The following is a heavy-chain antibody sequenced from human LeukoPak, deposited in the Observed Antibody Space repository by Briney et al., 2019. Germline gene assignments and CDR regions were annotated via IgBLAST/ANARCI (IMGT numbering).Heavy chain of an antibody. CDR1: GFTFSSYA. V-gene: IGHV3-23*01. D-gene: IGHD3-16*01. Sequence: GGSLRLSCAASGFTFSSYAMSWVRQAPGKGLEWVSAISGSGGSTYYADSVKGRFTISRDNSKNTLYLQMNSLRAEDTAVYYCVKTPLIWGFAYWYFDLWGRGTLVTVSS. CDR2: ISGSGGST. CDR3: VKTPLIWGFAYWYFDL. J-gene: IGHJ2*01.